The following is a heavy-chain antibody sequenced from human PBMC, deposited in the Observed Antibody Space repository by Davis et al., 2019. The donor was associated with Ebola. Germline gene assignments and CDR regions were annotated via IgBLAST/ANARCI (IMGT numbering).Heavy chain of an antibody. Sequence: GESLKISCAASGFTFSSYAMHWVRQAPGKGLEWVAVISYDGSNKYYADSVKGRFTISRDNSKNTLYLQMSSLRAEDTAVYYCAKASVPAATGYYYYYGMDVWGQGTTVTVSS. V-gene: IGHV3-30-3*01. CDR1: GFTFSSYA. J-gene: IGHJ6*02. D-gene: IGHD2-2*01. CDR3: AKASVPAATGYYYYYGMDV. CDR2: ISYDGSNK.